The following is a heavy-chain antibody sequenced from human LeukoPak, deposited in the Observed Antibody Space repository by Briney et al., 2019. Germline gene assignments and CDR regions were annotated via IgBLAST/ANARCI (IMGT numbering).Heavy chain of an antibody. CDR1: GGSISSGSYY. D-gene: IGHD3-22*01. CDR3: ARSYYYDSSGYLIGGYYFDY. Sequence: SQTLSLTCTVSGGSISSGSYYWSWNRQPAGKGLEWIGRIYTSGSTNYNPSLKSRVTISVDTSKNQFSLKLSSVTAADTAVYYCARSYYYDSSGYLIGGYYFDYWGQGTLVTVSS. J-gene: IGHJ4*02. V-gene: IGHV4-61*02. CDR2: IYTSGST.